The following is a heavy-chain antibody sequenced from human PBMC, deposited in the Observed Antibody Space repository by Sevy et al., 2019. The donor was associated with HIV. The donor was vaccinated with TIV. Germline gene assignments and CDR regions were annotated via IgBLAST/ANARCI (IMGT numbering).Heavy chain of an antibody. J-gene: IGHJ6*02. D-gene: IGHD2-21*01. V-gene: IGHV3-9*01. Sequence: GGSLRLSCAASGFPFNDHAMHWVRLVPGKGLEWVSGISWNSRNIGYADSVKVRFTISRDNTRHSVYLEMHSLRPEDTALYYCAKDINRGCDGVNCYSYYYYFYGLDVWGQGTTVTVSS. CDR2: ISWNSRNI. CDR1: GFPFNDHA. CDR3: AKDINRGCDGVNCYSYYYYFYGLDV.